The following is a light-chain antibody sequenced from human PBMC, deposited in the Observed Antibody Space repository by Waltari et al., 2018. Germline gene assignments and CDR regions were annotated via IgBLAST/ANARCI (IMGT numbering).Light chain of an antibody. CDR1: NIGSKN. J-gene: IGLJ1*01. V-gene: IGLV3-21*02. CDR3: QVWDSGSDHYV. Sequence: SYVMTQPPSVSVAPGQTARLSCDGNNIGSKNVHWYQQKPGQAPVLVVYDDGDRPSGILERFSGSNSGNTATLTISRVDAGDEADYYCQVWDSGSDHYVFGTVTKVTVL. CDR2: DDG.